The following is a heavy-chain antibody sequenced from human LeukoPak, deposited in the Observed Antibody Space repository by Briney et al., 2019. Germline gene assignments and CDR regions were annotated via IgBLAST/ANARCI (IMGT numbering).Heavy chain of an antibody. CDR2: SSSGSTM. V-gene: IGHV3-48*03. Sequence: SSSGSTMYYADSVKGRFTISRDNAKNSLYLQMNSLRAEDTAIYYRASSSWYALDYWGQGTLVTVSS. D-gene: IGHD6-13*01. J-gene: IGHJ4*02. CDR3: ASSSWYALDY.